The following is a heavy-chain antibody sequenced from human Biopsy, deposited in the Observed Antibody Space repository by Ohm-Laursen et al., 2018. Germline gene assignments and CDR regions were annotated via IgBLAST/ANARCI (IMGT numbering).Heavy chain of an antibody. CDR1: GYTFSSYW. D-gene: IGHD2-2*01. V-gene: IGHV3-74*01. CDR3: AREGYCSRTSCYPDY. CDR2: INRDGSST. Sequence: SLRLSCAASGYTFSSYWMHWVRQAPGKGLVWVSRINRDGSSTTYADSVKGRFTISRDSAKNTLYLQMDSLRAEDTAVYYCAREGYCSRTSCYPDYWGQGTLVTASS. J-gene: IGHJ4*02.